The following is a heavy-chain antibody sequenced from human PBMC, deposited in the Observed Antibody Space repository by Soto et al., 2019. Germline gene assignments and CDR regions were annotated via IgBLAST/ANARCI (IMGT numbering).Heavy chain of an antibody. CDR2: IYYSGST. V-gene: IGHV4-39*01. CDR3: ASSVVSYDFWSGYPWFDP. Sequence: SETLSLTCTFSGGSISSSSYYWGWIRQPPGKGLEWIGSIYYSGSTYYNPSLKSRVTISVDTSKNQFSLKLSSVTAADTAVYYCASSVVSYDFWSGYPWFDPWGQGTLVTVSS. J-gene: IGHJ5*02. D-gene: IGHD3-3*01. CDR1: GGSISSSSYY.